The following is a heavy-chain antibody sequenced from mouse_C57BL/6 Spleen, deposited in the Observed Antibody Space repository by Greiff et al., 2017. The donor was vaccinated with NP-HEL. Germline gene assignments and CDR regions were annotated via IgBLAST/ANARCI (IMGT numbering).Heavy chain of an antibody. Sequence: EVQGVESGGGLVKPGGSLKLSCAASGFTFSDYGMHWVRQAPEKGLERVAYISSGSSTSYYADTVKGRFTISRDNDKSTLFLQMASLRSEDTAMYYCARQCTTVVATYYSDYWGQVNSLTVAS. CDR1: GFTFSDYG. J-gene: IGHJ2*02. V-gene: IGHV5-17*01. D-gene: IGHD1-1*01. CDR3: ARQCTTVVATYYSDY. CDR2: ISSGSSTS.